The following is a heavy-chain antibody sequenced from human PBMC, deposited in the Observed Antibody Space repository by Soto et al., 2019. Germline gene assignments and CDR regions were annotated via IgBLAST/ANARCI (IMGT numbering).Heavy chain of an antibody. V-gene: IGHV3-7*04. Sequence: EVQLVESGGGLVQPGGSLRLSCTASGFTFSSSWLSWVRQARGKGLVWVPNIKEDGSGKNYVDSVKGRFTISRDKAKNSLNLQMSSRRAEETAVYYCARGRVGMTWGQGTMVIVSS. J-gene: IGHJ3*01. CDR2: IKEDGSGK. CDR3: ARGRVGMT. CDR1: GFTFSSSW. D-gene: IGHD2-15*01.